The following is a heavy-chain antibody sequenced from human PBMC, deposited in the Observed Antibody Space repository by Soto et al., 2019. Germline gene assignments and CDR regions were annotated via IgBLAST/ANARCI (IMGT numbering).Heavy chain of an antibody. CDR2: IIPIFGTA. J-gene: IGHJ6*02. CDR1: GGTFSSYA. Sequence: SVKVSCKASGGTFSSYAISWVRQAPGQGLEWMGGIIPIFGTANYAQKFQGRVTITADKSTSTAYMELSSLRSEDTAVYYCARDQRIAAGSSYYYYGMDVWGQGTTVTVSS. V-gene: IGHV1-69*06. D-gene: IGHD6-13*01. CDR3: ARDQRIAAGSSYYYYGMDV.